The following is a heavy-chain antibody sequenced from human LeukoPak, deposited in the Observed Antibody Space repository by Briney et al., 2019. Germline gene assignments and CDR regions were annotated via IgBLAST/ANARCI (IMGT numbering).Heavy chain of an antibody. D-gene: IGHD2-2*01. V-gene: IGHV1-46*01. CDR1: GYTFTSYY. Sequence: GASVKVSCKASGYTFTSYYMHWVRQAPGQGLEWMGIINPSGGSTSYAQKFQGRVTMTRDTSTSTVYMELSSLRSEDTAVYYCARDFRDIVVVPAAGGHNWFDPWGQGTLVTVSS. J-gene: IGHJ5*02. CDR2: INPSGGST. CDR3: ARDFRDIVVVPAAGGHNWFDP.